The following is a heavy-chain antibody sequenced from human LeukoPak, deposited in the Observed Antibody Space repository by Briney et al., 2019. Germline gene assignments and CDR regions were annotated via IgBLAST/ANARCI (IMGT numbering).Heavy chain of an antibody. D-gene: IGHD3-10*01. Sequence: GGSLRLSCVASGVSFSSHNMNWVRQAPGRGLGWVSYITSDGNTINYADSVKGRFTISRDNARKSLYLQMNSLSAEDTAVYYCAKEFYGSGSHYLDYWGQGTLVTVAS. J-gene: IGHJ4*02. V-gene: IGHV3-48*01. CDR3: AKEFYGSGSHYLDY. CDR2: ITSDGNTI. CDR1: GVSFSSHN.